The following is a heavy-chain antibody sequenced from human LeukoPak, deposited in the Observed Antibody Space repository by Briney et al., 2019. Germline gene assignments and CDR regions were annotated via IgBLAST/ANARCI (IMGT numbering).Heavy chain of an antibody. Sequence: PSETLSLTCSVSGASITNYYWSWIRQAPGKGLEWIGYIYYSGNTNTYNPSLKSRATISLYTSRKYFSLELRSVTAADTAVYYCARGPYWDHAFDIWGQGTMVTVSS. CDR1: GASITNYY. D-gene: IGHD2-8*02. CDR2: IYYSGNT. J-gene: IGHJ3*02. V-gene: IGHV4-59*12. CDR3: ARGPYWDHAFDI.